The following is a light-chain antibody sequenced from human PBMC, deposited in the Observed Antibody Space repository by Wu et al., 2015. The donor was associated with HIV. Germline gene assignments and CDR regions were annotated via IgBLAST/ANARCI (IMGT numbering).Light chain of an antibody. J-gene: IGKJ2*01. V-gene: IGKV1-39*01. CDR2: TTF. CDR3: QQSYTMPFD. Sequence: DIQMTQSPSSLSASVGDRVTITCRASQSINTNLNWYQHKPGKAPKLLIHTTFTLQSGVPSRFSGSRSGTDFTLTITGLQPDDFATYYCQQSYTMPFDFGQGTKLEIK. CDR1: QSINTN.